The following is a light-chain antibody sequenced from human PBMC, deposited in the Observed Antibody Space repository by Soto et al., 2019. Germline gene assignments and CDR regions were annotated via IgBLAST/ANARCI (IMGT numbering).Light chain of an antibody. Sequence: EIVLTQSPGALSLSPGERATLSCRASQSVASSFLAWYQQKPGQAPRLLMYGASSRATGIPDRFSGSGSGTDFTLTISRLEPDDFATYYCQHYNSYSEAFGQGTKVELK. CDR1: QSVASSF. CDR2: GAS. J-gene: IGKJ1*01. V-gene: IGKV3-20*01. CDR3: QHYNSYSEA.